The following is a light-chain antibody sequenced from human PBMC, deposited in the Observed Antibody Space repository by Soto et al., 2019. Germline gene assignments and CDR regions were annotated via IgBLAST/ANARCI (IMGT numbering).Light chain of an antibody. J-gene: IGKJ3*01. CDR1: QGVGNK. Sequence: ETVMTQSPATLSVSPGERAILSCRTSQGVGNKLAWYQQTPGQAPRLLIYGANIRATAVPARFSGSGSGTEFTLTISSLQSEDFALYYCQQYNDWPPVTFGPGTRVDIK. V-gene: IGKV3-15*01. CDR2: GAN. CDR3: QQYNDWPPVT.